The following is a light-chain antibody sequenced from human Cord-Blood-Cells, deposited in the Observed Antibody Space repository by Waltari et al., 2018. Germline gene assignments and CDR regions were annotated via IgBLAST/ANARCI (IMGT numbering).Light chain of an antibody. CDR2: GAS. V-gene: IGKV3-15*01. CDR1: QSVSSN. CDR3: QQYNNGLT. Sequence: EIVMTQSPATLSVSPGERATLSCRASQSVSSNLAWYQQKPGQAPRLLIYGASTRATGSPARFSGSGSGTEFTLTIRSLQSEDFAVYYCQQYNNGLTFGGGTKVEIK. J-gene: IGKJ4*01.